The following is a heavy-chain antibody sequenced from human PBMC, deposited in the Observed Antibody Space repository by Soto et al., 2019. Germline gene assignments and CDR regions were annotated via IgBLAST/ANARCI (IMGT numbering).Heavy chain of an antibody. CDR2: IIPILGIA. CDR3: ASGSSSWSFDP. CDR1: GGTFSSYT. Sequence: SVKVSCKASGGTFSSYTISWVRQAPGQGLEWMGRIIPILGIANYAQKFQGRVTITADKSTSTAYMELSSLRSEDTAVYYCASGSSSWSFDPWGQGTLVTVSS. V-gene: IGHV1-69*02. D-gene: IGHD6-13*01. J-gene: IGHJ5*02.